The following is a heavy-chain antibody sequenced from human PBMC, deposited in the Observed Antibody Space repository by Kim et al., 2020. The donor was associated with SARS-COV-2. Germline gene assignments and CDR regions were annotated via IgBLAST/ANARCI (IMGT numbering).Heavy chain of an antibody. CDR3: AKVRSSSSRSGGFDY. Sequence: DSVKGRFTISRDNSKNTLYLQMNSLRAEDTAVYYCAKVRSSSSRSGGFDYWGQGTLVTVSS. V-gene: IGHV3-30*02. D-gene: IGHD6-6*01. J-gene: IGHJ4*02.